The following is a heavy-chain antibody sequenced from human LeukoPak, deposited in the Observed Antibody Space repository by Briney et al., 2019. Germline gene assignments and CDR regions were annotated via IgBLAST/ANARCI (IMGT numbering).Heavy chain of an antibody. V-gene: IGHV3-21*01. Sequence: GGSLRLSCAASGFTFSSYSMNWVRQAPGKGLEWVSSISSSSYIYYADSVKGRFTISRDNAKNSLYLQMDSLRAEDTAVYYCAGAEVTTDAYYFDYWGQGTLVTVSS. CDR2: ISSSSYI. CDR1: GFTFSSYS. J-gene: IGHJ4*02. CDR3: AGAEVTTDAYYFDY. D-gene: IGHD4-17*01.